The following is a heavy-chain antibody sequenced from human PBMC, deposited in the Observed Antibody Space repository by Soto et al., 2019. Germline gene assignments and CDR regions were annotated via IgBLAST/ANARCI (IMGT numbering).Heavy chain of an antibody. CDR1: GGSISSSPYN. J-gene: IGHJ5*01. V-gene: IGHV4-39*01. CDR2: ISYSATT. Sequence: SETLSLTCTVSGGSISSSPYNWGWIRQPPKNGLEWIGTISYSATTYYNTSLKSRGTMSVDTSKNHFSLKLSSVTAADTAVYYCARHPTGFPNWFDSWGQGTLVTVSS. D-gene: IGHD1-1*01. CDR3: ARHPTGFPNWFDS.